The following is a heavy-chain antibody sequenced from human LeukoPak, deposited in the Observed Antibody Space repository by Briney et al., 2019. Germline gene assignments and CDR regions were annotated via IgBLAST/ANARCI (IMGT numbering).Heavy chain of an antibody. CDR3: AMHTVIASSWSLDY. D-gene: IGHD6-13*01. V-gene: IGHV4-59*08. CDR1: GGSISTYY. CDR2: ITYTGST. Sequence: SETLSLTCTVSGGSISTYYWSWIRQPPGKGLEWIGYITYTGSTNFNPSLKSRVTISVDTSNNQFSLKLSSVTAADTAVYYCAMHTVIASSWSLDYWGQGTLVTVSS. J-gene: IGHJ4*02.